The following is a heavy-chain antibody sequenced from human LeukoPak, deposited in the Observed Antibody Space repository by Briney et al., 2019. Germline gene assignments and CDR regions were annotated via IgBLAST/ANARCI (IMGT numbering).Heavy chain of an antibody. CDR2: INHSGST. J-gene: IGHJ5*02. D-gene: IGHD1-26*01. Sequence: SETLSLTCAVYGGSFSGYYWSWIRQPPGKGLEWIGEINHSGSTNYNPSLKSRVTISVDTSKNQFSLKLSSVTAADTAVYYCARVVPKLRAWFDPWGQGTLVTVSS. CDR3: ARVVPKLRAWFDP. V-gene: IGHV4-34*01. CDR1: GGSFSGYY.